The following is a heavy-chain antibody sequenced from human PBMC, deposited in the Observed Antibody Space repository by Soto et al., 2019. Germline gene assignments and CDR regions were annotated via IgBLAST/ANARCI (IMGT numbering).Heavy chain of an antibody. CDR1: GGSISTYY. J-gene: IGHJ5*02. V-gene: IGHV4-59*01. D-gene: IGHD5-12*01. CDR2: IYYSGRT. Sequence: QVQLQESGPGLVKPSETLSLTCTVSGGSISTYYWNWIRQPPGKGLEWIGDIYYSGRTNYNPSLKSRVTISVDMSKNQFSLKLSSVTAADTAVYYCARGRGYSGQRRGWFDPWGQGTLVTVSS. CDR3: ARGRGYSGQRRGWFDP.